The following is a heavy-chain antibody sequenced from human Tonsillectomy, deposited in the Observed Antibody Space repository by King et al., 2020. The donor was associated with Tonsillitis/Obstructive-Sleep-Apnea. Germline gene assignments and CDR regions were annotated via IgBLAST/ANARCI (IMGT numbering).Heavy chain of an antibody. CDR2: LSGTGGAT. CDR3: AKGTGDRSSWFEHNWFDP. D-gene: IGHD6-13*01. CDR1: GFTFSNYA. V-gene: IGHV3-23*04. Sequence: VQLVESGGGLVQPGGSLRLSCAASGFTFSNYAMNWVRQAPGKGLEWVSALSGTGGATYFADSVRGRFTISRDNSKNTLYLQMNSLRVEDTAVYYCAKGTGDRSSWFEHNWFDPWGQGTLVTVSS. J-gene: IGHJ5*02.